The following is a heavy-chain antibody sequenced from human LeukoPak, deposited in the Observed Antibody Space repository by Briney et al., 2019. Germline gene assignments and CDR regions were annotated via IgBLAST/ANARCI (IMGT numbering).Heavy chain of an antibody. CDR3: ARDAGDIVVVPAATRPNDY. D-gene: IGHD2-2*01. CDR2: IISSSSYI. J-gene: IGHJ4*02. CDR1: GFTFSSYS. V-gene: IGHV3-21*01. Sequence: GGSLRLSCAASGFTFSSYSMNWVRQAPGKGLEWVSSIISSSSYIYYADSVKGRFTISRDNAKNSLYLQMKSLRAEDTAVYYCARDAGDIVVVPAATRPNDYWGQGTLVTVSS.